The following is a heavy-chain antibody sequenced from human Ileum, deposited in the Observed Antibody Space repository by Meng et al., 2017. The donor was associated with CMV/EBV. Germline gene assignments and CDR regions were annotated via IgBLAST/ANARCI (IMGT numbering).Heavy chain of an antibody. J-gene: IGHJ4*02. D-gene: IGHD1-26*01. V-gene: IGHV3-21*01. CDR1: GFSFRSYS. CDR2: ISSSSSYR. Sequence: GESLKISCAASGFSFRSYSMNWVRQAPGKGLEWVSVISSSSSYRYYADSVKGRFTISRDNAKNSLYLQMNSLRVEDTAVYYCARDGSYRFDYWGQGTLVTVSS. CDR3: ARDGSYRFDY.